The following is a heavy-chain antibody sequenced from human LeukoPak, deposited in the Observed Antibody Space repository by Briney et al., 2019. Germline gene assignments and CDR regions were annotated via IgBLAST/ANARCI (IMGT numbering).Heavy chain of an antibody. CDR2: LYYSGST. V-gene: IGHV4-59*11. J-gene: IGHJ4*02. Sequence: SETLSLTCTVSGGSISSHYWSWIRQPPGKGLEGIGYLYYSGSTNYNPSLKSRVTISVDTSKNQFSLKLSSVTAADTAVYYCARSGYDILTGYYGFDYWGQGTLVTVSS. CDR1: GGSISSHY. CDR3: ARSGYDILTGYYGFDY. D-gene: IGHD3-9*01.